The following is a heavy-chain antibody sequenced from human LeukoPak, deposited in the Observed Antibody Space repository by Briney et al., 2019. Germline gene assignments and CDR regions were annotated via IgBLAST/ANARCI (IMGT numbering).Heavy chain of an antibody. Sequence: PSETLSHTCAVSGGSISSGYWSWIRQPPGKGLEWIGYIYYSGNTNYNPSLKTRVTISVDSSKNKFSLKLNSVAAADTAVYFCARHAVGTIRAFDIWGQGTMVTVSS. D-gene: IGHD1-26*01. CDR1: GGSISSGY. CDR2: IYYSGNT. V-gene: IGHV4-59*01. CDR3: ARHAVGTIRAFDI. J-gene: IGHJ3*02.